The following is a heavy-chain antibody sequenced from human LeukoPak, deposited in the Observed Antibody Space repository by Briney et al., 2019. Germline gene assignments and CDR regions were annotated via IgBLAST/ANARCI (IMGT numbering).Heavy chain of an antibody. CDR3: AKNRDTTGWYYSDY. D-gene: IGHD6-19*01. CDR2: IYYSGST. J-gene: IGHJ4*02. V-gene: IGHV4-59*01. CDR1: GGSITSYY. Sequence: SETLSLTCTVSGGSITSYYWSWIRQPPGKGLEWIGYIYYSGSTNYNPSLKSRVTISLDTSKNQFSLKLSSVTAADTALYYCAKNRDTTGWYYSDYWGQGTLVTVSS.